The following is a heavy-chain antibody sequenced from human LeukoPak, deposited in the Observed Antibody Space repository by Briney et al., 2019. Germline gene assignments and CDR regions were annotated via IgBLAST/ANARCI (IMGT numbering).Heavy chain of an antibody. CDR2: IYPGDSDT. J-gene: IGHJ4*02. V-gene: IGHV5-51*01. CDR1: GYSFTSYW. Sequence: GESLRISCKGFGYSFTSYWIGWVRQMPGKGLDWMGIIYPGDSDTRYNPSFQGQVTISADKSISTAYLQWSSLKASDTAIYYCARRGTMIRGVMWGQGTLVTVSS. D-gene: IGHD3-10*01. CDR3: ARRGTMIRGVM.